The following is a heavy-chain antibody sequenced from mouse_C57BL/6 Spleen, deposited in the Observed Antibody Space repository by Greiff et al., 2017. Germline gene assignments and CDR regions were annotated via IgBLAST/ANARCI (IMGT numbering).Heavy chain of an antibody. CDR3: ARKASYYYGSSSYYYAMAY. CDR1: GFSLTSYG. V-gene: IGHV2-2*01. Sequence: VKLQESGPGLVQPSQSLSITCTVSGFSLTSYGVHWVRQSPGKGLEWLGVIWSGGSTDYNAAFISRLSISKDNSKSQVFFKMNSLQADDTAIYYCARKASYYYGSSSYYYAMAYWGQGTSGTVSS. CDR2: IWSGGST. D-gene: IGHD1-1*01. J-gene: IGHJ4*01.